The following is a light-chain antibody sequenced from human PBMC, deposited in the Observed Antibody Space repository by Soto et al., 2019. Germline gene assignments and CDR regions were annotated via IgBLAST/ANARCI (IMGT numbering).Light chain of an antibody. Sequence: EVVLTQSPVTLSLSPGERATLSCRASQSFRGLLAWYQQKPGQAPRLLIYDAYNRATGIPARFSGSGSGTEFTLTISSLQSEDFAVYYCQQYNNWLIAFGQGTRLEIK. J-gene: IGKJ5*01. CDR3: QQYNNWLIA. V-gene: IGKV3D-15*01. CDR1: QSFRGL. CDR2: DAY.